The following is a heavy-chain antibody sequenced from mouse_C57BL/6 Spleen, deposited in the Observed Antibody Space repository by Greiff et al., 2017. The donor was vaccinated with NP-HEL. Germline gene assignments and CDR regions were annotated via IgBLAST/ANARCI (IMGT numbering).Heavy chain of an antibody. CDR2: ISSGSSTI. V-gene: IGHV5-17*01. CDR1: GFTFSDYG. CDR3: ASGGNYEGFAY. J-gene: IGHJ3*01. D-gene: IGHD1-1*02. Sequence: EVQLMESGGGLVKPGGSLKLSCAASGFTFSDYGMHWVRRAPEKGLEWVAYISSGSSTIYYADTVKGRFTISRDNAKNTLFLQMTSLRSEDTAMYYCASGGNYEGFAYWGQGTLVTVSA.